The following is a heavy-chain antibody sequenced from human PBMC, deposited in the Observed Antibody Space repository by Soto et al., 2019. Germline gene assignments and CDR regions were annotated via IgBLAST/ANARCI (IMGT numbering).Heavy chain of an antibody. CDR1: GFTFSSYW. Sequence: GGSLRLSCAASGFTFSSYWMSWVRQAPGKGLEWVANIKQDGSEKYYVDSVKGRFTISRDNAKNSLYLQMNSLRAEDTAVYYCARGLYYYDSSGYGGEFWGQGTLVTVSS. V-gene: IGHV3-7*01. CDR2: IKQDGSEK. D-gene: IGHD3-22*01. CDR3: ARGLYYYDSSGYGGEF. J-gene: IGHJ4*02.